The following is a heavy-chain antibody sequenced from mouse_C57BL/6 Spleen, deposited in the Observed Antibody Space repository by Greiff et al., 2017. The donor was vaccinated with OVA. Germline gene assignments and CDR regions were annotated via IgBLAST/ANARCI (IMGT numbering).Heavy chain of an antibody. CDR1: GYTFTSYW. CDR3: ARYYGRYAMDY. V-gene: IGHV1-64*01. J-gene: IGHJ4*01. D-gene: IGHD1-1*01. Sequence: QVQLQQPGAELVKPGASVKLSCKASGYTFTSYWMHWVKQRPGQGLEWIGMIHPNSGSTNYNEKFKSKATLTVDKSSSTAYMQLSSLTSEDSAVYYCARYYGRYAMDYWGQGTSVTVSS. CDR2: IHPNSGST.